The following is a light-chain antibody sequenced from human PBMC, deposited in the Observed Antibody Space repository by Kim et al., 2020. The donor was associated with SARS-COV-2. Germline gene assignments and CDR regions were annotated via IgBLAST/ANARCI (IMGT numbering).Light chain of an antibody. CDR3: QQSYSTPRS. CDR1: QSISNF. V-gene: IGKV1-39*01. J-gene: IGKJ4*01. Sequence: ASEGDRVTISCRASQSISNFLNWYQQKPGKAPNLLIYGASSLQSGVPSRFSGSGSGTDFTLTISNLQPEDFATYYCQQSYSTPRSFGGGTTVEIK. CDR2: GAS.